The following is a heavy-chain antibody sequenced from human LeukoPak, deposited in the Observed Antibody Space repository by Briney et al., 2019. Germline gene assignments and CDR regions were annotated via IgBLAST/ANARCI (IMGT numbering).Heavy chain of an antibody. V-gene: IGHV4-4*02. Sequence: SETLSLTCAVSGGSISSSNWWSWLRQPPGKGLEWIGEIYHSGSTNYNPSLKSRVAISVDKSKSQFSLKLNSVTAADTAVYYCASASGGIDYWGQGDLVTLSS. J-gene: IGHJ4*02. CDR3: ASASGGIDY. D-gene: IGHD3-10*01. CDR1: GGSISSSNW. CDR2: IYHSGST.